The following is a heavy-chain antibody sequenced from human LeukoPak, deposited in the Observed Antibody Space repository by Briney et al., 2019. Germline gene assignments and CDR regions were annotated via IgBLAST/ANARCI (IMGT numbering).Heavy chain of an antibody. CDR1: GYSISHGYY. D-gene: IGHD3-10*01. CDR3: ARDDWVVRGLLTRAFDY. V-gene: IGHV4-38-2*02. CDR2: IYESGST. J-gene: IGHJ4*02. Sequence: SETLSLTCAVSGYSISHGYYWAWIRQAPGEGLEWIGSIYESGSTDYSPSLKSRVTISVDTSKNQFSLRLSSVTAADTAIYYCARDDWVVRGLLTRAFDYRGQGILVTVSA.